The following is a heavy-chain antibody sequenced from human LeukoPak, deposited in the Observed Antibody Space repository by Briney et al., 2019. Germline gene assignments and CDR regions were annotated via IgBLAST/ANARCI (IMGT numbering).Heavy chain of an antibody. Sequence: KSSETLSLTCTVSGYSISSGYYWGWIRQPPGKGLEWIGSIYHSGSTYYNPSLKSRVTISVDTSKNQFSLKLSSVTAADTAVYYCARVSDYYGSGSYHYYFDYWGQGTLVTVSS. J-gene: IGHJ4*02. V-gene: IGHV4-38-2*02. CDR2: IYHSGST. D-gene: IGHD3-10*01. CDR3: ARVSDYYGSGSYHYYFDY. CDR1: GYSISSGYY.